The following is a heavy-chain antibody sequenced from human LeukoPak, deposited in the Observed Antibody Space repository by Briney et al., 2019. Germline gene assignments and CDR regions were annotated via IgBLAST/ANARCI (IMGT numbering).Heavy chain of an antibody. CDR1: GGSFSGYY. V-gene: IGHV4-34*01. D-gene: IGHD6-6*01. CDR2: INHSGST. Sequence: PSETLSLTCAVYGGSFSGYYWSWIRQPPGKGLEWIGEINHSGSTNYNPSLKSRVTISVDTSKNQFSLKLSSVTAADTAVYYCARGREYWSPYSSSSYSDYWGQGTLVTVSS. J-gene: IGHJ4*02. CDR3: ARGREYWSPYSSSSYSDY.